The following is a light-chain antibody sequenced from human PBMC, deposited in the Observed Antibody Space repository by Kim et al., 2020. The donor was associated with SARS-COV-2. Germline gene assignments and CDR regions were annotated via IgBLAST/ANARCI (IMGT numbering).Light chain of an antibody. Sequence: SVSPGQTARITCSGDVLAKKYARWFQQKPGQAPVLVIYKDNERPSGIPERFSGSSSGTTVTLTIGGAQVEDEADYYCYSAADNNYVFGTGTKVTVL. V-gene: IGLV3-27*01. CDR2: KDN. J-gene: IGLJ1*01. CDR3: YSAADNNYV. CDR1: VLAKKY.